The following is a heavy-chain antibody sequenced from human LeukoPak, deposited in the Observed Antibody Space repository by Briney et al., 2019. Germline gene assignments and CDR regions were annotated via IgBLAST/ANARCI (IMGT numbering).Heavy chain of an antibody. D-gene: IGHD2-15*01. CDR1: GGSFSGYS. Sequence: KPSETLSLTCAVYGGSFSGYSWNWIRQPPVKGLEWIGEINHSGGTNYNPSLKSRVTISVDTSKKQFSLKLSSVTAADTAVYYCARGPAKLRHRPNRPPLGAFDIWGQGTMVTVSS. V-gene: IGHV4-34*01. CDR2: INHSGGT. CDR3: ARGPAKLRHRPNRPPLGAFDI. J-gene: IGHJ3*02.